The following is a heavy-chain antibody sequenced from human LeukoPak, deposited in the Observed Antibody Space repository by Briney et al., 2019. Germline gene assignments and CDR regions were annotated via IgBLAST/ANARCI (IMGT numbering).Heavy chain of an antibody. V-gene: IGHV3-30*03. D-gene: IGHD1-26*01. Sequence: GGSLRLSCAASGFTVSRNYVNWVRQAPGKGLEWVAVISYDGVDKYYVDSVKGRFTISRDNSKNTVHLQVNSLRVEDTALYYCARGGRGSFDYGMDVWGQGTTVTVSS. J-gene: IGHJ6*02. CDR1: GFTVSRNY. CDR2: ISYDGVDK. CDR3: ARGGRGSFDYGMDV.